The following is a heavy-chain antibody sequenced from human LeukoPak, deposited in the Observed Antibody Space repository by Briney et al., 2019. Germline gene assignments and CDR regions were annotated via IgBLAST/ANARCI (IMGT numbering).Heavy chain of an antibody. CDR3: ARGVSNYDSSGYYLDAFDI. CDR1: GFTFSSYS. J-gene: IGHJ3*02. CDR2: ISSSSSTI. V-gene: IGHV3-48*02. Sequence: GGSLRLSCAASGFTFSSYSMNWVRQAPGKGLECVSYISSSSSTIYYADSVKGRFTISRDNAKNSLYLQMNSLRDEGTAVYYCARGVSNYDSSGYYLDAFDIWGQGTMVTVSS. D-gene: IGHD3-22*01.